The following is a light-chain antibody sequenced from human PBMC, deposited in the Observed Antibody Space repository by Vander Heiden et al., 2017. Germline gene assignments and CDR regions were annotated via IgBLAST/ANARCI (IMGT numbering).Light chain of an antibody. Sequence: DIQMTQSPSSLSASVGDRVTITCRASQSISSYLNWYQQEPGKAPKLLIYAASSLQSGVPSRFSGSGSGTHFTLTISSLQVEDFATYYCQQSDSHPPVTFGQGTKVEIK. V-gene: IGKV1-39*01. CDR1: QSISSY. CDR3: QQSDSHPPVT. J-gene: IGKJ1*01. CDR2: AAS.